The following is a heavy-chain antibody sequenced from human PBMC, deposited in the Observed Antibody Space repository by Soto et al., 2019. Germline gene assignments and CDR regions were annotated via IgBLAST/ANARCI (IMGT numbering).Heavy chain of an antibody. V-gene: IGHV3-7*03. CDR3: ARDRAYSRFDY. CDR1: GFSFSSAW. J-gene: IGHJ4*02. D-gene: IGHD4-4*01. Sequence: GGSLRLSCAVSGFSFSSAWMTWIRQAPGKGLERVAIMNEDGSERYYVDSVKGRFTISRDNAKNALFLQMNSLRVEDTAVYFCARDRAYSRFDYWGQGSLVTVSS. CDR2: MNEDGSER.